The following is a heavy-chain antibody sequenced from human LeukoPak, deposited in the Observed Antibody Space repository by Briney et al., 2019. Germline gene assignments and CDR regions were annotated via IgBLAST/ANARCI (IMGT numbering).Heavy chain of an antibody. J-gene: IGHJ4*02. CDR1: GGSISSSGYY. CDR2: IHYSGST. Sequence: PSETLSLTCTVSGGSISSSGYYWGWIRQPPGKGLGWIGSIHYSGSTFYNPSLKGRVTVSVDTFMNQFSVKLSSVTAADTAVYYCARRWIAVAAFDYWGQGTLVTVSS. CDR3: ARRWIAVAAFDY. D-gene: IGHD6-19*01. V-gene: IGHV4-39*01.